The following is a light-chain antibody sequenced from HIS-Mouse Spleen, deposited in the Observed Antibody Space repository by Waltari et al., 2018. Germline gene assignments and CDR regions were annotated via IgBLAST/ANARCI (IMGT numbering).Light chain of an antibody. CDR3: QQSYSTPIT. CDR2: DAS. CDR1: QDISNY. J-gene: IGKJ5*01. V-gene: IGKV1-39*01. Sequence: DIQMTQSPSSLSASVGDRVTITCHASQDISNYLNWYQQKPGKAPKLLIYDASNLETGVPSRFIGSGSGTDFTLTISSLQPEDFATYYCQQSYSTPITFGQGTRLEIK.